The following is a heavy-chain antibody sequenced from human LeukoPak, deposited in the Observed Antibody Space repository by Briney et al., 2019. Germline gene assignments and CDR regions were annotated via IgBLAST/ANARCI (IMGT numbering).Heavy chain of an antibody. CDR2: IIPIFGTA. J-gene: IGHJ4*02. Sequence: GSSVKVSCKASGGTFSSYGISWVRQAPGQGLEWMGGIIPIFGTANYAQKFQGRVTITADKSTSTAYMELSSLRSEDTAVYYCAGRRNYYGSGSHFDYWGQGTLVTVSS. CDR1: GGTFSSYG. V-gene: IGHV1-69*06. D-gene: IGHD3-10*01. CDR3: AGRRNYYGSGSHFDY.